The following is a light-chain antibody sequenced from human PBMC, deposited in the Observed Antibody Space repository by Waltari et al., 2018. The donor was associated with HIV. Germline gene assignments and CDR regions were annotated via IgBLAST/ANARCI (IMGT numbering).Light chain of an antibody. V-gene: IGLV1-44*01. CDR2: SNS. CDR1: SPNIGRNT. CDR3: AAWDDSLNGVI. Sequence: QSVLTQPPSASGTPGQRVTSSCSGSSPNIGRNTVNWYQQLPGPAPKLLIYSNSQRPSGVPDRFSGSKSGTSASLAISGLQSEDEADYYCAAWDDSLNGVIFGGGTKLSVL. J-gene: IGLJ2*01.